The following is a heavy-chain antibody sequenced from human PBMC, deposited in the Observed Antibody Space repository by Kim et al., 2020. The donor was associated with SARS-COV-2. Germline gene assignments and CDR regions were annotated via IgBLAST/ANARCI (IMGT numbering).Heavy chain of an antibody. J-gene: IGHJ6*04. D-gene: IGHD3-3*01. CDR3: ARHGNTTIFGVVTIPGGMDV. V-gene: IGHV4-59*08. Sequence: SETLSLTCTVSGGSISSYYWSWIRQPPGKGLDWIGYIYYSGSTYYNPSLKSRVTISVDTSKNQFSLKLSSVTAADTAVYYCARHGNTTIFGVVTIPGGMDVWGKGTPVTVSS. CDR2: IYYSGST. CDR1: GGSISSYY.